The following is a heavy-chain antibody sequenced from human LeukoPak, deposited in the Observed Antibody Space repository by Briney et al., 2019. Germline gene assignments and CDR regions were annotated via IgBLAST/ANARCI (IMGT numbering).Heavy chain of an antibody. D-gene: IGHD6-13*01. V-gene: IGHV4-39*07. Sequence: SETLSLTCTVSGGSISSSSYYWGWIRQPPGKGLEWIGSIYYSGSTYYKSSLKSRVTVSVGTSKNQFSLKWTSVTAADTAMYYCARWRGDAGTGGADNWGQGTLVTVSS. J-gene: IGHJ4*02. CDR3: ARWRGDAGTGGADN. CDR1: GGSISSSSYY. CDR2: IYYSGST.